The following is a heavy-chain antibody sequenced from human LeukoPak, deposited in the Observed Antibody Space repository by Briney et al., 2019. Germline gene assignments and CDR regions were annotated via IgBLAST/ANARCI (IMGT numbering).Heavy chain of an antibody. CDR2: INPNTGGT. V-gene: IGHV1-2*02. CDR1: GYTFADHY. Sequence: ASVKVSCEASGYTFADHYIHWVRQAPGQGFEWMGWINPNTGGTAYAQKFQDRIALTSYTSISTVYMELNRLESDDTALYYCARDLATIDGIAWYYFENWGQGTLVTVS. D-gene: IGHD5-12*01. CDR3: ARDLATIDGIAWYYFEN. J-gene: IGHJ4*02.